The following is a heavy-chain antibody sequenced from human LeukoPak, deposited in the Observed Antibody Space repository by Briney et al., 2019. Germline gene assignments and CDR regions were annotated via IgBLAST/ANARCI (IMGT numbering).Heavy chain of an antibody. D-gene: IGHD6-13*01. CDR1: GFTFYDYG. J-gene: IGHJ5*02. CDR2: INHSGST. Sequence: PGGSLRLSCAASGFTFYDYGMSWIRQPPGKGLEWIGEINHSGSTNYNPSLKSRVTISVDTSKNQFPLKLSSVTAADTAVYYCARHHSSSWGGAWFDPWGQETLVTVSS. CDR3: ARHHSSSWGGAWFDP. V-gene: IGHV4-34*01.